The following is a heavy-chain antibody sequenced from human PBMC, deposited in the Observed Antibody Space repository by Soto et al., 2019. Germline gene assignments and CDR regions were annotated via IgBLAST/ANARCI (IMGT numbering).Heavy chain of an antibody. CDR1: GFTFRTYN. V-gene: IGHV3-21*01. CDR3: ARQYPSSSRHFDH. Sequence: EVELVESGGGLVKPGESLKLSCAASGFTFRTYNMIWVRQAPGNGLEWLASVSSGSSNIYYDASVKGRFTISRDNDQNSLFLQINSLSAEDTAVYYCARQYPSSSRHFDHWGQGTLVTVSA. J-gene: IGHJ4*02. CDR2: VSSGSSNI. D-gene: IGHD6-6*01.